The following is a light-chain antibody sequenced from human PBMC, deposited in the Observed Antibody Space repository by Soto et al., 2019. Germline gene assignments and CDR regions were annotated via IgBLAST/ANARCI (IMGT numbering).Light chain of an antibody. CDR3: LHYKDWPRWT. Sequence: EIVLTQSPGTLSVSPGERATLSCRASQSVGNTLAWYQQQPGQTPRLLIYGASTTATGIPARFSGSGSGTEFTLTIDSLQSEDFAVYYCLHYKDWPRWTFGQGTKVDI. CDR2: GAS. J-gene: IGKJ1*01. CDR1: QSVGNT. V-gene: IGKV3-15*01.